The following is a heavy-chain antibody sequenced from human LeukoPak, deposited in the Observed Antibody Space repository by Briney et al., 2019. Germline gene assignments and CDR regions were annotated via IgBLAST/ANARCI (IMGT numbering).Heavy chain of an antibody. CDR2: INPNSGGT. V-gene: IGHV1-2*06. CDR1: GYTFTGYY. J-gene: IGHJ4*02. D-gene: IGHD6-13*01. Sequence: ASVKVSCKASGYTFTGYYMHWVRQAPGQGLEWMGRINPNSGGTNYAQKFQGRVTMTGDTSISTAYMELSRLRSDDTAVYYCARGYSSSWYYFDYWGQGTLVTVSS. CDR3: ARGYSSSWYYFDY.